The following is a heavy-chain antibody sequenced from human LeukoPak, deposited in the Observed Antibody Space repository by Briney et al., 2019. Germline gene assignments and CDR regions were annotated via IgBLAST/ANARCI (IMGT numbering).Heavy chain of an antibody. CDR2: IIPIFGTA. CDR1: GGTFSSYA. D-gene: IGHD2-2*01. CDR3: ARSMDPIVVVPAAYKYYFDY. Sequence: SVKVSCKASGGTFSSYAISWVRQAPGQGLEWMGGIIPIFGTANYAQKFQGRVTITADESTSTAYMGLSSLRSEDTAVYYCARSMDPIVVVPAAYKYYFDYWGQGTLVTVSS. V-gene: IGHV1-69*13. J-gene: IGHJ4*02.